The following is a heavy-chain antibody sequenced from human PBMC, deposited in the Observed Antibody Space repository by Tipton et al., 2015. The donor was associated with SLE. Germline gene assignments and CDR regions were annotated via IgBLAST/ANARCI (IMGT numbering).Heavy chain of an antibody. J-gene: IGHJ3*02. CDR1: GGSFSGYY. CDR2: INQSGST. V-gene: IGHV4-34*01. CDR3: ARLSLAPPGIAGAFDI. Sequence: LRLSCAVYGGSFSGYYWSWIRQPPGKGLEWIGEINQSGSTNYNASLKSRVAISVDTSKNQFSLKLSSVTAADTAVYYCARLSLAPPGIAGAFDIWGQGTMVTVSS. D-gene: IGHD2-21*01.